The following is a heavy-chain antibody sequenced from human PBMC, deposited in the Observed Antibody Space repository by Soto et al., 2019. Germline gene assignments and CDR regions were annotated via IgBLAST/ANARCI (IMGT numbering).Heavy chain of an antibody. V-gene: IGHV4-30-4*01. J-gene: IGHJ3*02. CDR3: ARCVEGDAFDI. Sequence: PSERLSLTCTVSGGSISSGDYYWSWIRQPPGKGLEWIGYIYYSGSTYYNPSLKSRVTISVDTSKNQFSLKLSSVTAADTAVYYCARCVEGDAFDIWGQGTMVTVSS. CDR1: GGSISSGDYY. CDR2: IYYSGST.